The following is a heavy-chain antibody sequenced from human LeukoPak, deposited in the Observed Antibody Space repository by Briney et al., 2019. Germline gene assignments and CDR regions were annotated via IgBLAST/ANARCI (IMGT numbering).Heavy chain of an antibody. Sequence: SETLSLTCAVYGGSFSGYYWSWIRQPPGKGLEWIGEINHSGSTNYNPSLKSRVTISVDTSKNQFSLKLSSVTAADTAVYYCALRGGIAMVNFDYWGQGTLVTVSS. V-gene: IGHV4-34*01. D-gene: IGHD5-18*01. CDR2: INHSGST. CDR1: GGSFSGYY. CDR3: ALRGGIAMVNFDY. J-gene: IGHJ4*02.